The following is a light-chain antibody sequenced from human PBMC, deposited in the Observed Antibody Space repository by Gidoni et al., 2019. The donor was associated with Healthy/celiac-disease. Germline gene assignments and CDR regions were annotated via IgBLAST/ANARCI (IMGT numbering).Light chain of an antibody. J-gene: IGKJ5*01. V-gene: IGKV3-11*01. CDR2: DAS. CDR3: QQRSNWPLT. Sequence: EIVLTQSPATLSLSPGERATLSCRASQSVSSYLAWYQQKPGQAPRLLIYDASNRATGIPARFSGSGYGTDFTLTISSLAPEDFAVYYCQQRSNWPLTFGQGTRLEIK. CDR1: QSVSSY.